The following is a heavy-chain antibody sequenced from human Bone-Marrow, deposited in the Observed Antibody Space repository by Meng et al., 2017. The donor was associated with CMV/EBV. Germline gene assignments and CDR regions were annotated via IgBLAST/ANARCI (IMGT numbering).Heavy chain of an antibody. CDR3: ARGAYCSSTSCYMSWFDP. CDR1: GGTFSSYA. D-gene: IGHD2-2*02. Sequence: SVKVSCKASGGTFSSYAISWVRQAPGQGLEWMGGIIPIFGTANYAQKFQGRVTITTDESTSTAYMELSSLRSEDTAVHYCARGAYCSSTSCYMSWFDPWGQGTLVTVSS. V-gene: IGHV1-69*05. J-gene: IGHJ5*02. CDR2: IIPIFGTA.